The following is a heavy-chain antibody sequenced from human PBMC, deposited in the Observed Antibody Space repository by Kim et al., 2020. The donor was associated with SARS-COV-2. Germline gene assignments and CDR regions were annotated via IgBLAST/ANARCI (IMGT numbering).Heavy chain of an antibody. CDR2: ISGSGGTT. CDR3: ANLDRYWYFDL. Sequence: GGSLRLSCAASGFTFSSYAMNWVRQAPGKGLEWVSAISGSGGTTYYADSVKGRFTISRDNSKNTLYLQMNSLRAEDTAIYYCANLDRYWYFDLWGRGTLVTVSS. V-gene: IGHV3-23*01. CDR1: GFTFSSYA. J-gene: IGHJ2*01.